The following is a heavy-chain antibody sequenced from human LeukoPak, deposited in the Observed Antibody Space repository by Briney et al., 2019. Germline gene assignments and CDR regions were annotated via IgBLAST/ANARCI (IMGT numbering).Heavy chain of an antibody. V-gene: IGHV3-23*01. D-gene: IGHD3-22*01. J-gene: IGHJ4*02. CDR3: TKSSSSSDISGYNDY. Sequence: PGGSLRLSCAASGFTFSTYVMSWVRQAPGRGLEWVSVISGSGGSTYYADSVKGRFTISRDNSKNTLYVQMNSLRAEDTAVYYCTKSSSSSDISGYNDYWGQGTLVTVSS. CDR1: GFTFSTYV. CDR2: ISGSGGST.